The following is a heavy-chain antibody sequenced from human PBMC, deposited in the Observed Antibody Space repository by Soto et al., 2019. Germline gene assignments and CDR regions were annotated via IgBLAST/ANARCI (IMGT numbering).Heavy chain of an antibody. CDR2: ISGSGGST. D-gene: IGHD6-13*01. Sequence: EVQLLESGGGLVQPGGSLRLSCAASGFTFSNYAVTWVRQAPGKGLEWVSTISGSGGSTYYADSEKGRFTISRDNSKNTLYLKMNSLRAEDTAVYYCAKDQGSSWYEIDYWGQGTLVTVSS. V-gene: IGHV3-23*01. J-gene: IGHJ4*02. CDR1: GFTFSNYA. CDR3: AKDQGSSWYEIDY.